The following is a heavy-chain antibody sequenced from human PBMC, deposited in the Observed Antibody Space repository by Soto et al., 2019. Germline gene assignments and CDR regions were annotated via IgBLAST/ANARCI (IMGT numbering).Heavy chain of an antibody. CDR1: GGSISGSKW. V-gene: IGHV4-4*02. CDR3: ARDQVGYCSSTSCYRQIGGFDP. J-gene: IGHJ5*02. D-gene: IGHD2-2*01. Sequence: PSETLSLTCAVSGGSISGSKWWSWVRQPPGKGLVWIGEIDHSGSTNYNPSLKSRVTISVDKPKNQFSLKLRSVTAADTAVYYCARDQVGYCSSTSCYRQIGGFDPWGQGTLVTVSS. CDR2: IDHSGST.